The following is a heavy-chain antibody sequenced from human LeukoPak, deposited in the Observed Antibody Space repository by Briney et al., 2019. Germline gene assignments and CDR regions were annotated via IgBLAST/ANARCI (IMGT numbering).Heavy chain of an antibody. Sequence: SETLSLTCTVFGGSISSSSHYWGSIRQPPGERLEWIGSIYFSGSTYYSPSIKSRVTISVDPSTNQFSLKLSSVTAADTAVYFCARHQWLGPFDSWGQGTLVTVSS. D-gene: IGHD6-19*01. CDR2: IYFSGST. J-gene: IGHJ4*02. CDR1: GGSISSSSHY. CDR3: ARHQWLGPFDS. V-gene: IGHV4-39*01.